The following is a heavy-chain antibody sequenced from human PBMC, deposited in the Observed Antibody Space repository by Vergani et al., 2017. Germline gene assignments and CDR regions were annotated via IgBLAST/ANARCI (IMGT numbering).Heavy chain of an antibody. CDR2: IKQDGSEK. Sequence: EVQLVESGGGLVQPGGSLRLSCAASGFTFSSYWMSWVRQAPGKGLEWVANIKQDGSEKYYVDSVKGRFTISRDNAKNSLYLQMNSLRAEDTAVYYCAKDDTRFLEWLLGFDYWGQGTLVTVSS. V-gene: IGHV3-7*03. CDR1: GFTFSSYW. J-gene: IGHJ4*02. CDR3: AKDDTRFLEWLLGFDY. D-gene: IGHD3-3*01.